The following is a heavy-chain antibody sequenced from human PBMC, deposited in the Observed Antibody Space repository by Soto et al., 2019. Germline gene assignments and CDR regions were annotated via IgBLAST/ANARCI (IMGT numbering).Heavy chain of an antibody. CDR2: IYPGDSDT. D-gene: IGHD3-22*01. CDR3: ARGGYYYDSXGYPPYADYHYYYGMDV. J-gene: IGHJ6*02. Sequence: LKISCKGSGYSFTSYWIVWVRQMPGKGLEWMGIIYPGDSDTRYSPSFQGQVTISADKSISTAYLQWSSLKASDTAMYYCARGGYYYDSXGYPPYADYHYYYGMDVWGQGTTVTVSS. V-gene: IGHV5-51*01. CDR1: GYSFTSYW.